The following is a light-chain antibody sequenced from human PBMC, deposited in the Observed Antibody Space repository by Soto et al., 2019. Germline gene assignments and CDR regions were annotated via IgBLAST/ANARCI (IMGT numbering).Light chain of an antibody. CDR2: NLS. V-gene: IGKV2-30*01. CDR1: QSLLYSDGDTY. CDR3: LHTVAWPWT. Sequence: DIVMTQSPLSLLVTLGQPASISCRSSQSLLYSDGDTYLSWFHQRPGQSPRRLIYNLSNRASGVPDRFSGSGSGTDFTLKISRVEAEDVGVYYCLHTVAWPWTFGQGTKVEIK. J-gene: IGKJ1*01.